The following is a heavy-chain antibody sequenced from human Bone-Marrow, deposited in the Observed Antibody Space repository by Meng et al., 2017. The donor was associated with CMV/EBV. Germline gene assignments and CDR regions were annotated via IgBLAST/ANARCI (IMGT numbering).Heavy chain of an antibody. CDR1: GFTFSSYE. J-gene: IGHJ4*02. CDR2: ISSSGSTI. V-gene: IGHV3-48*03. D-gene: IGHD2/OR15-2a*01. CDR3: ASEYCDSTTCSDY. Sequence: GESLKISCAASGFTFSSYEMNWVRQAPGKGLEWVSYISSSGSTIYYADSVKGRFTISRDNAKNTLYLQMHSLRAEDTAVYYCASEYCDSTTCSDYWGQGTLVTVSS.